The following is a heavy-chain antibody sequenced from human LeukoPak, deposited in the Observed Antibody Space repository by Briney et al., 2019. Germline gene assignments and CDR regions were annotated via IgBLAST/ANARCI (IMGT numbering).Heavy chain of an antibody. D-gene: IGHD2-2*01. CDR3: ARAPTGYCSSTSCSRGYYFDY. V-gene: IGHV4-31*03. CDR1: GGSISSGGYY. Sequence: KASETLSLTCTVSGGSISSGGYYWSWIRQHPGKGLEWIGYTYYSGSTYYNPSLKSRVTISVDTSKNQFSLKLSSVTAADTAVYYCARAPTGYCSSTSCSRGYYFDYWGQGTLVTVSS. CDR2: TYYSGST. J-gene: IGHJ4*02.